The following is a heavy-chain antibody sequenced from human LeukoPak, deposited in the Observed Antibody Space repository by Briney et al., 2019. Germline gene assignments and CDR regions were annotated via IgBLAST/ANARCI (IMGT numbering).Heavy chain of an antibody. CDR1: GFTFSSYA. CDR3: ARAPRYCSSTSCYTGYLVY. CDR2: ISGSGGST. V-gene: IGHV3-23*01. Sequence: GGSLRLSCAASGFTFSSYAMSWVRQAPGKGLEWVSAISGSGGSTYYADSVKGRFTISRDNSKNTLYLQMNSLRAEDTAVYYCARAPRYCSSTSCYTGYLVYWGQGTLVTVSS. D-gene: IGHD2-2*02. J-gene: IGHJ4*02.